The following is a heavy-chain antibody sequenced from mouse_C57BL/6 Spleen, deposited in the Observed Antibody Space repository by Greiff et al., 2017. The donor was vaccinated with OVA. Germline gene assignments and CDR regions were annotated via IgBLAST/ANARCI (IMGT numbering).Heavy chain of an antibody. CDR2: IDPENGDT. CDR3: TTEDYGSSFDY. V-gene: IGHV14-4*01. J-gene: IGHJ2*01. D-gene: IGHD1-1*01. CDR1: GFNIKDDY. Sequence: EVQLQQSGAELVRPGASVKLSCTASGFNIKDDYMHWVKQRPEQGLEWIGWIDPENGDTEYASKFQGKATITADTSSNTAYLQLSSLTSEDTAVYYCTTEDYGSSFDYWGQGTTLTVSS.